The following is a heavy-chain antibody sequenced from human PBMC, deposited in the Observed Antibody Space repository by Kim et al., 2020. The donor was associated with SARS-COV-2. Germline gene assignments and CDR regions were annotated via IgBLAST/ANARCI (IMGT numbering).Heavy chain of an antibody. CDR2: LYYSGST. Sequence: SETLSLTCTVSGGSVSSGSYYWNWIRQPPGEGLEWIGYLYYSGSTNYNPSLKSRVTISVDTSKNQFSLKLSSVTAADTAEYYCARITGNYDRWFDRWGQG. CDR3: ARITGNYDRWFDR. J-gene: IGHJ5*02. CDR1: GGSVSSGSYY. D-gene: IGHD1-7*01. V-gene: IGHV4-61*01.